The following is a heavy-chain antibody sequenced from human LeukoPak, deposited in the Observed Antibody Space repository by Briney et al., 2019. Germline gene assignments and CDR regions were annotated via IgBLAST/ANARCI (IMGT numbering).Heavy chain of an antibody. CDR3: ARRNTMKTVEWDY. CDR1: GGSINSSY. V-gene: IGHV4-59*01. CDR2: IYYSGST. J-gene: IGHJ4*02. D-gene: IGHD3-22*01. Sequence: SETLSLTCIVSGGSINSSYWSWIRQPPGKGLEWIGYIYYSGSTNYNPSLKSRVTISVDTSKNQFSLKLSSVTAADTAVYYCARRNTMKTVEWDYWGQGTLVTVSS.